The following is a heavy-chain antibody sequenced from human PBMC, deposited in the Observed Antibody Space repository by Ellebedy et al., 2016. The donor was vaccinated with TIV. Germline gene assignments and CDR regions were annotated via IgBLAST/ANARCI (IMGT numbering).Heavy chain of an antibody. CDR1: GFTFSSYW. J-gene: IGHJ4*02. Sequence: GESLKISCAASGFTFSSYWMHWVRQAPGKGPVWVSRINNGGSSTSYADSVKGRFTISRDNAKNTLYLQMNSLRAEDTAVYYCVREGEYSESSRGSGDYWGQGTLVTVSS. CDR3: VREGEYSESSRGSGDY. D-gene: IGHD6-6*01. V-gene: IGHV3-74*01. CDR2: INNGGSST.